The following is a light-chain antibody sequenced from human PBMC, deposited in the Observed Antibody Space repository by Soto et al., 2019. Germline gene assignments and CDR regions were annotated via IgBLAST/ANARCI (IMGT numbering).Light chain of an antibody. CDR2: DVS. CDR3: SSYTSSSTRV. J-gene: IGLJ2*01. Sequence: QSALTHPASVSGSPGQSITISCTGTSNYVGGYNYVSWYQQHPGKAPKLMIYDVSNRPSGVSNRFSGSKSGNTASLTISGLQAEDEADYYCSSYTSSSTRVFGGGTKLTVL. V-gene: IGLV2-14*01. CDR1: SNYVGGYNY.